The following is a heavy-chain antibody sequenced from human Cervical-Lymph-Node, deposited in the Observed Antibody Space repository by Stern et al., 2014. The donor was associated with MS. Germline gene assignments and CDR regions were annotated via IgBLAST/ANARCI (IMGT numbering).Heavy chain of an antibody. CDR1: TYTFISYY. CDR3: AREVAGHRLGMMDV. Sequence: QVQLVESGAEVKTPGASVKLSCKASTYTFISYYMHWVRQAPGQGLEWMGIINPSGGSTSYAQKFQGRVTMTRDTSTSTVYMELSSLRSEDTAVYYCAREVAGHRLGMMDVWGQGTSVTVSS. D-gene: IGHD6-19*01. J-gene: IGHJ6*02. V-gene: IGHV1-46*01. CDR2: INPSGGST.